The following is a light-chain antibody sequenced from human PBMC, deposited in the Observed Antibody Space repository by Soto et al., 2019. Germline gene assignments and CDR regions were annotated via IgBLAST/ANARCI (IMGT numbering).Light chain of an antibody. Sequence: QSALAQPRSVSGSPGQSVTISCTGADGDVGGYDYVSWYQQHPGKVPKLMIYDVTKRPSGVPDRFSGSKSGNTASLTISGLQAEDEADSYCCSYADTNTFVVFGGGTKLTVL. CDR3: CSYADTNTFVV. CDR1: DGDVGGYDY. V-gene: IGLV2-11*01. CDR2: DVT. J-gene: IGLJ2*01.